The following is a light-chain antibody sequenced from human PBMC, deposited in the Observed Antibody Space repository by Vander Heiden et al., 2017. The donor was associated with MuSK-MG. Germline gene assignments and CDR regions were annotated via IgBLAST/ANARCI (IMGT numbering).Light chain of an antibody. J-gene: IGKJ1*01. CDR3: QQRSNWPWT. CDR2: DAA. Sequence: DIVLPQSPATLSLSPGGRATTSYRARQSVSSYLSWYQQKPGQAPRLLIYDAANRATGSPARCSGSGSGTDFTLTISSLEPEDFAVYYCQQRSNWPWTFGQGTKVEIK. CDR1: QSVSSY. V-gene: IGKV3-11*01.